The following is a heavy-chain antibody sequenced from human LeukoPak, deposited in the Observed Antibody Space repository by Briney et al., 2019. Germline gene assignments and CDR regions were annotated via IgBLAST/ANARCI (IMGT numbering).Heavy chain of an antibody. D-gene: IGHD1-26*01. CDR2: IVESGGVT. CDR1: GFTLDNYA. Sequence: GGSLRLSCAASGFTLDNYAMSWVRQAPGKGLEWVSAIVESGGVTFYTDSVKGRFTVSRDNSKNTLYLQMNSLRAEDTALYYCAKGTAQWELYDYWGQGTLVTVSS. J-gene: IGHJ4*02. CDR3: AKGTAQWELYDY. V-gene: IGHV3-23*01.